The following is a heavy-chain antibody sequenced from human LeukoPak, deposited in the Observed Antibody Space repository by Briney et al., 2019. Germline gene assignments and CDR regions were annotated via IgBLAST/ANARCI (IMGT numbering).Heavy chain of an antibody. CDR2: ISGSGGST. CDR3: AKDPAYYDSSGYYPDY. J-gene: IGHJ4*02. CDR1: GFTFSSYA. Sequence: GGSLRLSCAASGFTFSSYAMSWVRQAPGKGLERVSAISGSGGSTYYADSVKGRSTISRDNSKNTLYLQMNSLRAEDTAVYYCAKDPAYYDSSGYYPDYWGQGTLVTVSS. V-gene: IGHV3-23*01. D-gene: IGHD3-22*01.